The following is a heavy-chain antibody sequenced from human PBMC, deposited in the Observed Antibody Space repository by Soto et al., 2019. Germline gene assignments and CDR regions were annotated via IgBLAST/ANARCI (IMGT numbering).Heavy chain of an antibody. Sequence: QVQLQESGPGLVKPSETLSLTCTVSGGSISGYYWSWIRQPLGKGLEWIGYIYYSGTTNYDPSLKSRVTMSVDTSKNQFSLKLSSVTAADTAVYYCARLTGGTYLSFYYYIGVWGKGTTVTVSS. V-gene: IGHV4-59*01. D-gene: IGHD2-8*02. CDR1: GGSISGYY. CDR2: IYYSGTT. J-gene: IGHJ6*03. CDR3: ARLTGGTYLSFYYYIGV.